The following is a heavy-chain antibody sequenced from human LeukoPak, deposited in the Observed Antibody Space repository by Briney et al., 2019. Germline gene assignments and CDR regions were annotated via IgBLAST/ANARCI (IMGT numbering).Heavy chain of an antibody. CDR3: ARGVLPPSLDY. CDR2: IDPKNGDT. V-gene: IGHV1-2*02. D-gene: IGHD1-14*01. J-gene: IGHJ4*02. CDR1: GYTFPGYW. Sequence: GASVKVSCKASGYTFPGYWIHWVRQAPQQGLEWMGWIDPKNGDTKYAQKFHDRVTMTRDMSINTVYMELNRLTSDDTAVYFCARGVLPPSLDYWGQGALVTVSS.